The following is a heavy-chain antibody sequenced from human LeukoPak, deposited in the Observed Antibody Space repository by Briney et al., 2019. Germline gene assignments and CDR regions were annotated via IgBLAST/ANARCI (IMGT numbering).Heavy chain of an antibody. D-gene: IGHD3-22*01. J-gene: IGHJ3*02. CDR2: STGTHI. Sequence: STGTHIYYADSVKGRFTISRNNTKNSLYLQMNSLRAEDTAVYYCARGASSGYYYDAFDIWGQGTMVTVSS. CDR3: ARGASSGYYYDAFDI. V-gene: IGHV3-21*01.